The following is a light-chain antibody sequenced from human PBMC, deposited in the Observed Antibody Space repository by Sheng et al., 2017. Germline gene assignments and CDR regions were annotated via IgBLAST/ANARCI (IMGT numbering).Light chain of an antibody. CDR2: GAS. Sequence: EIVMTQSPVTLSVSPGERATLSCRASQSISSNLAWYQQKAGQAPRLLIYGASTRATGIPARFSGSGSGTEFTLTISSLQSEDFAVYYCQRYGSSYSFGQGTKLEIK. J-gene: IGKJ2*03. V-gene: IGKV3-15*01. CDR1: QSISSN. CDR3: QRYGSSYS.